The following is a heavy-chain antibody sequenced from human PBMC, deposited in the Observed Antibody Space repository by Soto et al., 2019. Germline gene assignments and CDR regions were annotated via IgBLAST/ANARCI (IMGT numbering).Heavy chain of an antibody. Sequence: QVQLVESGGGVVQPGRSLRLSCAASGFTFSNHGMHWVRQAPGKGLEWVSVISHDGREDYYAESVRGRFTISRDNSKNTLDLQMNSLRPEDTAVYYCTKVRSPGCGGDCHFDYWCQGSLVSVSS. V-gene: IGHV3-30*18. CDR2: ISHDGRED. D-gene: IGHD2-21*02. CDR3: TKVRSPGCGGDCHFDY. J-gene: IGHJ4*02. CDR1: GFTFSNHG.